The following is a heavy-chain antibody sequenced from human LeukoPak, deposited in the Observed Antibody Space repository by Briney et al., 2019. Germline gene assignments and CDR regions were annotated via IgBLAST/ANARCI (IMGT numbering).Heavy chain of an antibody. J-gene: IGHJ6*03. CDR1: GGSISSGSYY. CDR2: IYTSGST. CDR3: AREGCSSTSCFLYYYYYYMDV. D-gene: IGHD2-2*01. Sequence: PSQTLSLTCTVSGGSISSGSYYWSWIRQPAGKGLEWIGRIYTSGSTNYNPSLKSRVTISVDTSKNQFSLKLSSVTAADTAVYYCAREGCSSTSCFLYYYYYYMDVWGKGTTVTVSS. V-gene: IGHV4-61*02.